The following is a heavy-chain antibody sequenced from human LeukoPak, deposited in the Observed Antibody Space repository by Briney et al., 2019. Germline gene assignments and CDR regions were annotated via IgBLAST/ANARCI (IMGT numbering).Heavy chain of an antibody. CDR2: IYCSGST. CDR3: ARVPDTYDFWSGFFDY. CDR1: GGSISSYY. V-gene: IGHV4-59*01. J-gene: IGHJ4*02. D-gene: IGHD3-3*01. Sequence: SETLSLTCTVSGGSISSYYWSWIRQPPGKGLEWIGYIYCSGSTNYNPSLKSRVTISVDTSKNQFSLKLSSVTAADTAVYYCARVPDTYDFWSGFFDYWGQGTLVTVSS.